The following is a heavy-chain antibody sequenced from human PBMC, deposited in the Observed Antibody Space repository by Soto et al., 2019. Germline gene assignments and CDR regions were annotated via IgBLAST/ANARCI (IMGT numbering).Heavy chain of an antibody. D-gene: IGHD3-10*01. Sequence: SETLSLTCTVSGGSISSYYWSWIRQPPGKGLEWIGYIYYSGSTNYNPSLKSRVTISVDTSKNQFSLKLSSVTAADTAVYYCARDQGTMVRGVIKVGWFDPWGQGTLVTVSS. V-gene: IGHV4-59*01. CDR3: ARDQGTMVRGVIKVGWFDP. CDR1: GGSISSYY. J-gene: IGHJ5*02. CDR2: IYYSGST.